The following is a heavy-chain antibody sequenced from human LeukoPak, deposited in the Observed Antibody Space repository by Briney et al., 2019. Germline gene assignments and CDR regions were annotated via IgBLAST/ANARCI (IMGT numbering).Heavy chain of an antibody. CDR1: GFTFSRYS. D-gene: IGHD6-19*01. J-gene: IGHJ4*02. Sequence: GGSLRFSCAASGFTFSRYSMNWVRQAPGKGLEWVSSISRGGDYTYSEDSVKGRFTISRDNAKDSLYLQLNSLRAEHTAVYYCARDLMAVAGTGFDYWGQGTLVTVSS. CDR2: ISRGGDYT. CDR3: ARDLMAVAGTGFDY. V-gene: IGHV3-21*01.